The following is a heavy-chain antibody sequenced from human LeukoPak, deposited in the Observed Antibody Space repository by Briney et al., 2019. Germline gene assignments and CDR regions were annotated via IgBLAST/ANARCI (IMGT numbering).Heavy chain of an antibody. CDR3: ARDLKVGRPAAAVN. D-gene: IGHD6-13*01. Sequence: ATVKVSCKASGYTFTGYYMHWVRQAPGQGLEWMGWINPNSGGTNYAQKFQGRVTMTRDTSISTAYMELSRLRSDDTAVYYCARDLKVGRPAAAVNWGQGTLVTVSS. V-gene: IGHV1-2*02. CDR2: INPNSGGT. J-gene: IGHJ4*02. CDR1: GYTFTGYY.